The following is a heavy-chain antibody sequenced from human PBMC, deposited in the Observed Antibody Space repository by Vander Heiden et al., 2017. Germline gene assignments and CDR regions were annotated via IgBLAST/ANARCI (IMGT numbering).Heavy chain of an antibody. CDR3: AKAGEFSSGWYRYFDS. CDR1: GFTFSSYT. D-gene: IGHD6-19*01. CDR2: IGGGGDST. V-gene: IGHV3-23*01. Sequence: EVQLFESGGGLVQPGGSLRLSCAASGFTFSSYTLRWVRRAPGKGLAWVSAIGGGGDSTFHAASVRGRFTVSRDSSTNTLYLLMNNLRAEDTAVYYCAKAGEFSSGWYRYFDSWGQGTLVTVSS. J-gene: IGHJ4*02.